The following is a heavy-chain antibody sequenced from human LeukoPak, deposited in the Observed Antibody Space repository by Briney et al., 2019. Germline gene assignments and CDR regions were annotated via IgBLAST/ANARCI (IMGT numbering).Heavy chain of an antibody. CDR2: ITSSSSYI. V-gene: IGHV3-21*01. Sequence: GGSLRLSCAASGFTFSSYSMSWVRQAPGKGLEWVSSITSSSSYIYYADSVKGRFTISRDNAKNSLYLQMNSLRAEDTAVYYCARDLTYSSGWLDAFDIWGQGTMVTVSS. CDR3: ARDLTYSSGWLDAFDI. J-gene: IGHJ3*02. D-gene: IGHD6-19*01. CDR1: GFTFSSYS.